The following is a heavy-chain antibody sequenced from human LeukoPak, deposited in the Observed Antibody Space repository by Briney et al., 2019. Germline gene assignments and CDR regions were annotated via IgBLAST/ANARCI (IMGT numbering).Heavy chain of an antibody. V-gene: IGHV4-4*07. Sequence: SETLSLTCTVSGASITSFYYNWIRQSAGKGLEWVGRIHTNGGTDYRPSLNSRVTMSVDTSKKQISLKLTSVTAADTAVYFCSRGGGYGDYWGQGILVPLSS. CDR3: SRGGGYGDY. CDR1: GASITSFY. D-gene: IGHD5-12*01. CDR2: IHTNGGT. J-gene: IGHJ4*02.